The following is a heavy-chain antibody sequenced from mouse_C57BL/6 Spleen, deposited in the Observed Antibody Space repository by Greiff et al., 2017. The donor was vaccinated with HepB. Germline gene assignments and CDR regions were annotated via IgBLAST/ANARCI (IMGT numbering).Heavy chain of an antibody. V-gene: IGHV1-64*01. Sequence: VQLQQPGAELVKPGASVKLSCKASGYTFTSYWMHWVKQRPGQGLEWIGMIHPNSGSTNYNEKFKSKATLTVDKSSSTAYMQLSSLTSEDSAVYYCAIYYDYDVYYYAMDYWGQGTSVTVSS. CDR2: IHPNSGST. CDR1: GYTFTSYW. D-gene: IGHD2-4*01. CDR3: AIYYDYDVYYYAMDY. J-gene: IGHJ4*01.